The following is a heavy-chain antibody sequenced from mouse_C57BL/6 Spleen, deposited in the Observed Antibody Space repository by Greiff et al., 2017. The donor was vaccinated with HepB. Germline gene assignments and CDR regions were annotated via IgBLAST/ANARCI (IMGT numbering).Heavy chain of an antibody. CDR2: ISYSGST. D-gene: IGHD2-5*01. Sequence: VQLQQSGPGMVKPSQSLSLTCTVTGYSITSGYDWHWIRHFPGNKLEWMGYISYSGSTNYNPSLKSRITITHDTSKNHFLLKLNSVTTEDTATYYCAREGSYYSNWYFDVWGTGTTVTVSS. J-gene: IGHJ1*03. CDR3: AREGSYYSNWYFDV. V-gene: IGHV3-1*01. CDR1: GYSITSGYD.